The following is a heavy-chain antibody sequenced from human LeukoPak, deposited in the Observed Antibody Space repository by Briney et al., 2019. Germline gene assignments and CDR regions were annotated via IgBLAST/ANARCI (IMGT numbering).Heavy chain of an antibody. J-gene: IGHJ4*02. CDR1: GGSISSGGYY. D-gene: IGHD3-10*01. V-gene: IGHV4-31*03. Sequence: SETLSLTCTVSGGSISSGGYYWSWIRQHPGTGLEWIGYIYYSGSTYYNPSLKSRVTISVDTPKNQFSLKLSSVTAADTAVYYCAREQRMVRGVITLDYWGQGTLVTVSS. CDR3: AREQRMVRGVITLDY. CDR2: IYYSGST.